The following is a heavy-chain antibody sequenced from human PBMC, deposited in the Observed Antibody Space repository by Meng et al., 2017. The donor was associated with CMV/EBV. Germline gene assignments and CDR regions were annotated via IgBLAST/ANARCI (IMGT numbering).Heavy chain of an antibody. CDR2: ISYDGSNK. D-gene: IGHD3-10*01. Sequence: GGPLRLSCAASGFTFSSYAMHWVRQAPGKGLEWVAVISYDGSNKYYADSVKGRFTISRDNSKNTLYLQMNSLRAEDTAVYYCARESLSGFGELLWGVLGMDVWGQGTTVTVSS. V-gene: IGHV3-30*04. CDR3: ARESLSGFGELLWGVLGMDV. CDR1: GFTFSSYA. J-gene: IGHJ6*02.